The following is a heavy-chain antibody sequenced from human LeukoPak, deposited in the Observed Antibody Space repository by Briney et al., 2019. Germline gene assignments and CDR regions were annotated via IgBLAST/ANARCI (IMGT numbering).Heavy chain of an antibody. Sequence: GGSLRLSCAASGFTFSSYAMSWVRQAPGKGLEWVTAISGSGGSTYYADSVKGRFTISRDNAKNTLYLQMNSLRAEDTAVYYCARDPTVTKSWGQGTLVTVSS. CDR1: GFTFSSYA. J-gene: IGHJ4*02. CDR3: ARDPTVTKS. V-gene: IGHV3-23*01. D-gene: IGHD4-17*01. CDR2: ISGSGGST.